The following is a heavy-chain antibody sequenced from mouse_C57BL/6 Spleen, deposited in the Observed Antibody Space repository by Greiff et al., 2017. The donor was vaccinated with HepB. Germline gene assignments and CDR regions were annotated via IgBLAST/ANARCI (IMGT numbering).Heavy chain of an antibody. CDR2: IWGVGST. V-gene: IGHV2-6*01. CDR3: ATRLGLYAMDY. CDR1: GFSLTSYG. D-gene: IGHD4-1*01. Sequence: VHLVESGPGLVAPSQSLSITCTVSGFSLTSYGVDWVRQSPGKGLEWLGVIWGVGSTNYNSALKSRLSISKDNSKSQVFLKMNSLQTDDTAMYYCATRLGLYAMDYWGQGTSVTVSS. J-gene: IGHJ4*01.